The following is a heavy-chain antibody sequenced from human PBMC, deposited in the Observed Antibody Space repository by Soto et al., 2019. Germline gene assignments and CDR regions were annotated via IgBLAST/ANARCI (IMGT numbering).Heavy chain of an antibody. V-gene: IGHV1-46*01. CDR2: INPSGGST. CDR3: ARGGCSSTSCYGSGFCAY. Sequence: GASVKVSCKASGYTFTSYYMHWVRQAPGQGLEWMGIINPSGGSTSYAQKFQGRVTMTRDTSTSTVYMELSSLRSEDTAVYYCARGGCSSTSCYGSGFCAYWGQGTLVTVSS. CDR1: GYTFTSYY. D-gene: IGHD2-2*01. J-gene: IGHJ4*02.